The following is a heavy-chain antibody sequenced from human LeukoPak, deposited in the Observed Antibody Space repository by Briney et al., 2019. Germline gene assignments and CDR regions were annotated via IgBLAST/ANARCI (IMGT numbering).Heavy chain of an antibody. CDR2: IYSDGST. V-gene: IGHV4-39*01. Sequence: PSETLSLTCTVSGGSVNSGSYYWAWNRQPPGKGLEYIVSIYSDGSTYYNPSLKSRVTVSVDTSKNEFSLRLSSVTAADTAVYYCARHQRQDAFDIWGQGTMVTVSS. CDR3: ARHQRQDAFDI. J-gene: IGHJ3*02. CDR1: GGSVNSGSYY.